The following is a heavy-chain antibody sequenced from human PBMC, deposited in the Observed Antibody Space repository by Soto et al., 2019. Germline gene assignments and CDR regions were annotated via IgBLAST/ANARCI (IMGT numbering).Heavy chain of an antibody. CDR1: GGSISSYY. CDR3: AATRDYYGSGSYYNPASFDY. J-gene: IGHJ4*02. V-gene: IGHV4-59*12. D-gene: IGHD3-10*01. Sequence: PSETLSLTCTVSGGSISSYYWSWIRQPPGKGLEWIGYIYYSGSTNYNPSLKSRVTISVDTSKNQFSLKLSSVTAADTAVYYCAATRDYYGSGSYYNPASFDYWGQGTLVTRLL. CDR2: IYYSGST.